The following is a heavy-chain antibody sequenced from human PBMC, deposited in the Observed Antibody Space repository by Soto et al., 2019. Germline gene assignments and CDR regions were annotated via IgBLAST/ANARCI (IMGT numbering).Heavy chain of an antibody. CDR1: GYTCTGYY. D-gene: IGHD3-10*01. Sequence: ASVKVSGRASGYTCTGYYMHWVRQAPGQGLEWMGWINPNSGGTNYAQKFQGWVTMTRDTSISTAYMELSRLRSDDTAVYYCARESPITMVRANYYGMDVWGQGTTVTVSS. CDR3: ARESPITMVRANYYGMDV. V-gene: IGHV1-2*04. J-gene: IGHJ6*02. CDR2: INPNSGGT.